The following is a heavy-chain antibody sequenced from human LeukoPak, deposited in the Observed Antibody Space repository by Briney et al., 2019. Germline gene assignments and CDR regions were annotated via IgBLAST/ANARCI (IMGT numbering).Heavy chain of an antibody. CDR1: GGTFSSYA. Sequence: SVKVSCKASGGTFSSYAISWVRQAPGQGLEWMGGIIPIFGIANYAQKFQGRVTITADKSTSTAYMELSSLRSEDTAVYYCASPARIVGAILDYWGQGTLVTVSS. D-gene: IGHD1-26*01. CDR3: ASPARIVGAILDY. CDR2: IIPIFGIA. J-gene: IGHJ4*02. V-gene: IGHV1-69*10.